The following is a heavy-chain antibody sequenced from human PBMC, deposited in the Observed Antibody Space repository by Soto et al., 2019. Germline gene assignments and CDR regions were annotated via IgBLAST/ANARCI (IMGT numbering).Heavy chain of an antibody. V-gene: IGHV4-34*01. CDR3: AHSPPHFGDTAMAFFDY. CDR2: INHSGST. D-gene: IGHD5-18*01. CDR1: GGSFSGYY. Sequence: SETLSLTCAVYGGSFSGYYWSWIRQPPGKGLEWIGEINHSGSTNYNPSLKSRVTISVDTSKNQFSLKLSSVTAADTAVYYCAHSPPHFGDTAMAFFDYWGQGTLVTVSS. J-gene: IGHJ4*02.